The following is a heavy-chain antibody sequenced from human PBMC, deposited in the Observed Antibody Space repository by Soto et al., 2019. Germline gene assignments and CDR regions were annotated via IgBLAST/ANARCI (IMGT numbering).Heavy chain of an antibody. Sequence: EVQLVESGGGLVKPGGSLRLSCAASGFTFSNAWMSWVRQAPGKGLEWVGRIKSKTDGGTTDYAAPVKGRFTISRDDSKNPRYLQMNSLKTEDTAVYYCTTELYSYEDYYYYGMDVWGQGTTVTVSS. J-gene: IGHJ6*02. CDR2: IKSKTDGGTT. CDR1: GFTFSNAW. V-gene: IGHV3-15*01. CDR3: TTELYSYEDYYYYGMDV. D-gene: IGHD5-18*01.